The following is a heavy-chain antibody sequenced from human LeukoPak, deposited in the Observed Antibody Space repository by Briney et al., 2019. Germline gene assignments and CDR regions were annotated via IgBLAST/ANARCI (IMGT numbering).Heavy chain of an antibody. J-gene: IGHJ4*02. D-gene: IGHD6-6*01. CDR3: ARYKAARYTRITYDY. V-gene: IGHV1-8*03. CDR2: MSPNSGNT. CDR1: GYTFTSYD. Sequence: ASVKVSCKASGYTFTSYDINWVRQATGQGLEWMGWMSPNSGNTGYAQKFQGRVTITRNTSISTAYMELSSLRSEDTAVYYCARYKAARYTRITYDYWGQGTLVTVSS.